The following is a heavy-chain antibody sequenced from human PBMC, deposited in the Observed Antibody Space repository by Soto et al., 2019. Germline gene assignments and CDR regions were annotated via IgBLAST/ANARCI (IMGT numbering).Heavy chain of an antibody. V-gene: IGHV3-30*03. Sequence: PGGSLRLSCAASGFTFISYGMHWVRQAPCKGLEWVAVISYDGSNKYYVDSVKGRFTISRDNSKNTLYLQMNSLRAEDTAVYYCASLNLGIAAVFDYWGQGTLVTVSS. CDR1: GFTFISYG. J-gene: IGHJ4*02. CDR3: ASLNLGIAAVFDY. D-gene: IGHD6-13*01. CDR2: ISYDGSNK.